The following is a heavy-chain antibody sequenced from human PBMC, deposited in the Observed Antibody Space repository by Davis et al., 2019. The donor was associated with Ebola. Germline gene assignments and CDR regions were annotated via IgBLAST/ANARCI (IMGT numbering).Heavy chain of an antibody. Sequence: GESLKISCAVSGFTFSTYWMHWVRQAPGKGLVWVSRINGDGSSTIYADSVRGRFTISRDNSKNTLYLQMNGLRVEDTAMYYCAKDTSNIWFDVWGQGTMVTVSS. D-gene: IGHD1-26*01. CDR1: GFTFSTYW. J-gene: IGHJ3*01. CDR2: INGDGSST. V-gene: IGHV3-74*01. CDR3: AKDTSNIWFDV.